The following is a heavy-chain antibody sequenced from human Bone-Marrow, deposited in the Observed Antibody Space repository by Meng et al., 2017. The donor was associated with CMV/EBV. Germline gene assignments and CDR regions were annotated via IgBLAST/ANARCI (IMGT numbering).Heavy chain of an antibody. CDR1: GGTFSSYA. CDR3: GRGGSSAWYHYYAVDV. D-gene: IGHD2-2*01. Sequence: SVKVSCKASGGTFSSYAISWVRQAPGQGLEWMGGIIPILGIANYAQKFQGRVTITADKSTSTAYMELSSLRSEDMAVYYCGRGGSSAWYHYYAVDVWGQGTTVTVSS. V-gene: IGHV1-69*10. CDR2: IIPILGIA. J-gene: IGHJ6*02.